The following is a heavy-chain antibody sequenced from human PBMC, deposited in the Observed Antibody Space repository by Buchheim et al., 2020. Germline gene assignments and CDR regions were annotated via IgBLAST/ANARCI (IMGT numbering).Heavy chain of an antibody. CDR3: ARAYSGSYYLGY. CDR1: GFTFSSYG. V-gene: IGHV3-33*01. Sequence: QVQLVESGGGVVQPGRSLRLSCAASGFTFSSYGMHWVRQAPGKGLEWVAVIWYDGSNKYYADSVKGRFTISRDNSKNTLYLQMNSLRAEDTAVYYCARAYSGSYYLGYWGQGTL. J-gene: IGHJ4*02. CDR2: IWYDGSNK. D-gene: IGHD1-26*01.